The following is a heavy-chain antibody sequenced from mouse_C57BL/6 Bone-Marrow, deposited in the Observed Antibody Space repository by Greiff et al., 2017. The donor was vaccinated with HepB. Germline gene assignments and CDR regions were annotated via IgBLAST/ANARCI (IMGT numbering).Heavy chain of an antibody. CDR1: GYTFTEYT. Sequence: QVQLKESGAELVKPGASVKLSCKASGYTFTEYTIHWVKQRSGQGLEWIGWFYPGSGSIKYNEKFKDKATLTADKSSSTVYMELSRLTSEYSAVYGGARHEGGPPYWYFDVWGTGTTVTVAS. V-gene: IGHV1-62-2*01. CDR3: ARHEGGPPYWYFDV. CDR2: FYPGSGSI. D-gene: IGHD6-1*01. J-gene: IGHJ1*03.